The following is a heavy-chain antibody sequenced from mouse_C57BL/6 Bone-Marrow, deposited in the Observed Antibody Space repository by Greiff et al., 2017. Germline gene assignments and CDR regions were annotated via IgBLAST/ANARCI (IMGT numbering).Heavy chain of an antibody. J-gene: IGHJ1*03. D-gene: IGHD3-3*01. Sequence: QVQLQQSGAELVRPGTSVKMSCKASGYTFTNYWIGWAKQRPGHGLEWIGAIYPVGGYPNSNEKFKGKATLTADNSSSTAYMQFSSLTSEDSAIYYCARRGTCWYFDVWGTGTTVTVSS. CDR1: GYTFTNYW. V-gene: IGHV1-63*01. CDR2: IYPVGGYP. CDR3: ARRGTCWYFDV.